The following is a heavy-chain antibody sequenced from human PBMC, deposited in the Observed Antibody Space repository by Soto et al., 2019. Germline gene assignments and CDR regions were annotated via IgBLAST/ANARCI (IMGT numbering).Heavy chain of an antibody. J-gene: IGHJ4*02. CDR2: IIPILGIA. D-gene: IGHD4-17*01. CDR3: ARAMDYGDYGAFDY. V-gene: IGHV1-69*02. Sequence: GASVKVSCKASGGTFSSYTISWVRQAPGQGLEWMGRIIPILGIANYAQKFQGRVTITADKSTSTAYMELSSLRSEDTAVYYCARAMDYGDYGAFDYWGQGTLVTVSS. CDR1: GGTFSSYT.